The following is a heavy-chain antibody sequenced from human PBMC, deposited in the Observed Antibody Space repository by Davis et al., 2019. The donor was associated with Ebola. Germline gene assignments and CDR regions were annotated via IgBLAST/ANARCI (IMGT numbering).Heavy chain of an antibody. J-gene: IGHJ4*02. CDR3: TRGGTGEVEGDY. D-gene: IGHD2-15*01. CDR1: GYTFTTYG. Sequence: AASVKVSCKASGYTFTTYGITWVRQAPGQGLEWMGWISAYNGNTNYAQKLQGRVTMTTDKSTSTAYMELRNLRSDDTAVYCCTRGGTGEVEGDYWGQGTLVTLSS. V-gene: IGHV1-18*01. CDR2: ISAYNGNT.